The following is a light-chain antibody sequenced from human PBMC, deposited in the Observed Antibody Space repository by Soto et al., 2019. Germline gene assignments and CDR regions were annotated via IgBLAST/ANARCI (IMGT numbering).Light chain of an antibody. V-gene: IGKV3-11*01. CDR2: GAS. CDR1: QSVGND. CDR3: QQRGEWPPGAT. Sequence: EKVMTQSPGTLSLSPGERATLSCRAIQSVGNDYLAWYQQKPGQAPRLLIFGASNRATGIPARFSGSGSGTDCTLTISSLEPEDFAVYYCQQRGEWPPGATFGQGTRLEIK. J-gene: IGKJ5*01.